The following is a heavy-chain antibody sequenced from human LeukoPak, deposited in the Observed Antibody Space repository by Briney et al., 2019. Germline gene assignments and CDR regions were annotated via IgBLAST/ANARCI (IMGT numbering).Heavy chain of an antibody. D-gene: IGHD6-13*01. CDR2: IYYSGST. CDR3: ARGLGIAASYFDY. V-gene: IGHV4-59*01. J-gene: IGHJ4*02. CDR1: GGSISSYY. Sequence: PSETLSLTCTVSGGSISSYYWSWIRQPPGKGLEWIGYIYYSGSTNYNPSLKSRVTISVDTSKNQFSLKLSSGTAADTAVYYCARGLGIAASYFDYWGQGTLVTVSS.